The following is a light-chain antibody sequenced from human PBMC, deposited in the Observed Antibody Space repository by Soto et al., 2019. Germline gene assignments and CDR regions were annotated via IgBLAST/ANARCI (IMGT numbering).Light chain of an antibody. V-gene: IGLV2-14*01. J-gene: IGLJ3*02. CDR1: SSDVGGYNY. CDR3: SSYTSSSLGV. CDR2: EVS. Sequence: QPVLTQPASVSGSPGQSITISCTGTSSDVGGYNYVSWYQQHPGKAPKLMIYEVSNRPSGVSNRFSGSKSGNTASLTISGLQAEDEADYYCSSYTSSSLGVFGGGTKVTVL.